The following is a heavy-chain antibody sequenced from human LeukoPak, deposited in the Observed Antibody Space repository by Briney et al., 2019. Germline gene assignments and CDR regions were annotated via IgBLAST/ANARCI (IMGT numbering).Heavy chain of an antibody. Sequence: GGSLRLSCSASGFTFSSYAMHWVRQAPGKGLEYVSAISSNGGSTYYADSVKGRFTISRDNSKNTLYLQMNNLRDEDTAVYYCARTANWGSQTYWGQGTLVSVSS. V-gene: IGHV3-64*04. CDR1: GFTFSSYA. D-gene: IGHD7-27*01. J-gene: IGHJ4*02. CDR2: ISSNGGST. CDR3: ARTANWGSQTY.